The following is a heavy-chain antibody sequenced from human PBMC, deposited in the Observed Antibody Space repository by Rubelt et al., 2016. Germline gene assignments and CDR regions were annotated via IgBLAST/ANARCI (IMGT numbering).Heavy chain of an antibody. J-gene: IGHJ6*02. D-gene: IGHD6-13*01. CDR3: GLAPPSHGRRYGMDV. V-gene: IGHV4-39*01. CDR2: VLHSGSA. Sequence: ARGLEYIVTVLHSGSAYYNPSLNSRVTVSVDTSKNQFSLSLYSVTAADTAVYYCGLAPPSHGRRYGMDVWGQGTTVTVSS.